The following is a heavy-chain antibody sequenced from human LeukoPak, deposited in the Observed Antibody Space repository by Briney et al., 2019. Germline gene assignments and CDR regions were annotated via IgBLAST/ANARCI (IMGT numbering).Heavy chain of an antibody. J-gene: IGHJ6*02. CDR2: MYNSGTT. V-gene: IGHV4-59*01. CDR1: GGSISGDY. Sequence: PSETLSLTCTVSGGSISGDYWSWIRQPPGKALEWIGYMYNSGTTNYNPSVKSRVTISVNTSKTQFSLKLSSVTAADTAVYYCARTTGYYAMDVWGHGTTVIVSS. CDR3: ARTTGYYAMDV. D-gene: IGHD4-17*01.